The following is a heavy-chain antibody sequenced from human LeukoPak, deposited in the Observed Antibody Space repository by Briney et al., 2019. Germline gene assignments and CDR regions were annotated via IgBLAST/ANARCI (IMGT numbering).Heavy chain of an antibody. CDR1: GFTFRNHG. Sequence: GGSLRLSCAASGFTFRNHGMHWVRQAPGKGLEWGAVIWYDGSNKLYADSVKGRFTISRDNSKNTLHLQMNSLRAEDTAVYYCARDRQLQYFDYWGQGTLVTVSS. D-gene: IGHD3-9*01. CDR3: ARDRQLQYFDY. V-gene: IGHV3-33*01. CDR2: IWYDGSNK. J-gene: IGHJ4*02.